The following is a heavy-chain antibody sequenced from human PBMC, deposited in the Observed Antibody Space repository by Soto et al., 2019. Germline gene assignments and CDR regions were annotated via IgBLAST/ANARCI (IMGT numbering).Heavy chain of an antibody. V-gene: IGHV3-23*01. Sequence: GGSLRLSCAASGFTFSSYAMSWVRQAPGKGLEWVSAISGSGGSTYYADSVKGRFTISRDNSKNTLYLQMNSLRAEDTAVYYCAKDDSVSIAVAGGDAFDIWGQGTMVTVSS. CDR2: ISGSGGST. D-gene: IGHD6-19*01. J-gene: IGHJ3*02. CDR3: AKDDSVSIAVAGGDAFDI. CDR1: GFTFSSYA.